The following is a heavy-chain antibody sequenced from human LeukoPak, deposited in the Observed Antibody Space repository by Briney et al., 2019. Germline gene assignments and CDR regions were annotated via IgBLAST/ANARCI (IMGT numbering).Heavy chain of an antibody. V-gene: IGHV3-11*04. CDR3: ARVGYSGSPGDY. Sequence: GGSLRLSCAASGFIFGDYYMSWIRQAPGKGLEGVSYISSRSGSSIYYGDSVKGRFTTSRDNAKNSLYLQMNSLRAEDTAVYYCARVGYSGSPGDYWGQGTLVTVSS. CDR2: ISSRSGSSI. CDR1: GFIFGDYY. D-gene: IGHD1-26*01. J-gene: IGHJ4*02.